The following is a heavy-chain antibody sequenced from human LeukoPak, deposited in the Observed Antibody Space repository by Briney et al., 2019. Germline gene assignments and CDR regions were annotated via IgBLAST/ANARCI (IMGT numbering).Heavy chain of an antibody. CDR1: GGSISSYY. J-gene: IGHJ4*02. CDR3: ARSSQYYYDSSGYYDY. V-gene: IGHV4-4*07. CDR2: IYTSGST. Sequence: SETLSLTCTVSGGSISSYYWSWIRQPAGKGLEWIGRIYTSGSTNYNPSLKSRVTMSVDTSKNQFSLKLSSVTAADTAVYYCARSSQYYYDSSGYYDYWGQGTLVTVSS. D-gene: IGHD3-22*01.